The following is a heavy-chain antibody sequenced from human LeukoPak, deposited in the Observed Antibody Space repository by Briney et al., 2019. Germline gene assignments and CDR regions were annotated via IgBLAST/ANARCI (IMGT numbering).Heavy chain of an antibody. CDR2: IFYSGST. J-gene: IGHJ2*01. V-gene: IGHV4-59*12. CDR3: ARNGDGAYFDL. D-gene: IGHD4-17*01. CDR1: GASITTYY. Sequence: SETLSLTCTVSGASITTYYWSWIRQPPGKGLEWIGFIFYSGSTNYNPSLKSRVTISLNTSKTQFSLKLSSVTAADTAVYYCARNGDGAYFDLWGRGTLVTVSS.